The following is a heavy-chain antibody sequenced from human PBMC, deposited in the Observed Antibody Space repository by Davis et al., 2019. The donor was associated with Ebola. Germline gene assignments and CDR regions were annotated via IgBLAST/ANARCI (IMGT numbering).Heavy chain of an antibody. CDR2: INPNSGGT. J-gene: IGHJ4*02. CDR3: AKVETIY. V-gene: IGHV1-2*06. Sequence: AASVKVSCKASGYTFTSYGITWVRQAPGQGLEWMGRINPNSGGTNYAQKFQGRVTMTRDTSISTAYMELSRLRSEDTAVYYCAKVETIYWGQGTLVTVSS. CDR1: GYTFTSYG.